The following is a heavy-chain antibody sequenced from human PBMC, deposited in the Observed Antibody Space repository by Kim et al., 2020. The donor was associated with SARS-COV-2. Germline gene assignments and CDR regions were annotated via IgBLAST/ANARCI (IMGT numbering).Heavy chain of an antibody. Sequence: GGSLRLSCAASGFTFSGSAMHWVRQASGKGLEWVGRIRSKANSYATAYAASVRGRFTSSRDDSKNTEYLQMNSLKTEHTAVYYCTRATIFGVVSLGDTSGGRYYYGMDFWGQGTPVTVSS. J-gene: IGHJ6*02. CDR2: IRSKANSYAT. D-gene: IGHD3-3*01. CDR1: GFTFSGSA. CDR3: TRATIFGVVSLGDTSGGRYYYGMDF. V-gene: IGHV3-73*01.